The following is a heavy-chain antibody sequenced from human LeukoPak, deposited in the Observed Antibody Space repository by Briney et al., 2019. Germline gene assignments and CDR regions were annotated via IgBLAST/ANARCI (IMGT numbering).Heavy chain of an antibody. V-gene: IGHV3-30*02. D-gene: IGHD3-3*01. J-gene: IGHJ4*02. CDR1: GFSFSTYG. CDR2: IWYDGSNK. Sequence: GGSLRLSCVASGFSFSTYGIHWVRQAPGKGLEWVAVIWYDGSNKFYADSVKGRFTISRDNSKNTLYLQMNSLRAEDTAIYYCAKENDFWSGYTDYWGQGTLVTVSS. CDR3: AKENDFWSGYTDY.